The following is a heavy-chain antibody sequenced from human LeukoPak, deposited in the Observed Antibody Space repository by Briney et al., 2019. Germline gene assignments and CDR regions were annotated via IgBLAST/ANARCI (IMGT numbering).Heavy chain of an antibody. CDR3: ARGSGSGWPLDR. CDR2: MYAGGTT. D-gene: IGHD6-19*01. CDR1: GVIVSRNF. V-gene: IGHV3-53*01. J-gene: IGHJ5*02. Sequence: GGSVRLSCAASGVIVSRNFMSWVRQAPGKGLQRVAIMYAGGTTDYSDSVRGRFHISRDSSNNTLSLQINSLRAEDTAVYYCARGSGSGWPLDRWGQGALVTVSS.